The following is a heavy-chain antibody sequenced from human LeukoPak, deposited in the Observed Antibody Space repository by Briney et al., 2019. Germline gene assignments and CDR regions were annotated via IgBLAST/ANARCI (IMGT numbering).Heavy chain of an antibody. Sequence: GRSLRLSCAASGFTFSTYAMHWVRQAPGKGLEWVVVISYDGSNKYYADSVKGRFTISRDNSKNTLSLQMNGLRAEDTAVYYCARDLRLSSGYLLYYFDYWGQGTLVTVSS. CDR1: GFTFSTYA. J-gene: IGHJ4*02. D-gene: IGHD3-22*01. V-gene: IGHV3-30-3*01. CDR3: ARDLRLSSGYLLYYFDY. CDR2: ISYDGSNK.